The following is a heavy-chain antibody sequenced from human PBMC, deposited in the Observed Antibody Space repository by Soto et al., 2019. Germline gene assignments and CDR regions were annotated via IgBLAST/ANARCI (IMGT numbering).Heavy chain of an antibody. CDR1: GFTFSSYA. V-gene: IGHV3-23*01. D-gene: IGHD3-22*01. Sequence: GGSLRLSCAASGFTFSSYAMSWVRQAPGKGLEWVSAISGSGGSTYYADSVKGRFTISRDNSKNTLYLQMNSLRAEDTAVYYCAKDGSRMPEITMIVVVHEADAFDIWGQGTMVTVSS. CDR2: ISGSGGST. CDR3: AKDGSRMPEITMIVVVHEADAFDI. J-gene: IGHJ3*02.